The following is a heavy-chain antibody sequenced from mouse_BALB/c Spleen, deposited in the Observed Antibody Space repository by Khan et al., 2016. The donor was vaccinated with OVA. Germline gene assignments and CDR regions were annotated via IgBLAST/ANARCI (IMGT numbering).Heavy chain of an antibody. J-gene: IGHJ3*01. CDR2: ISSDGDYT. CDR3: ARSPYGNFAY. Sequence: EVELVESGGGLVKPGGSLKLSCAASGFTFSTYAMSWVLQTPEKRLEWVATISSDGDYTYYPDNVTGRITISRDNAKNTLYLQMSSLMSEVTAMYYCARSPYGNFAYWGQGTLVTVSA. D-gene: IGHD2-1*01. V-gene: IGHV5-9-3*01. CDR1: GFTFSTYA.